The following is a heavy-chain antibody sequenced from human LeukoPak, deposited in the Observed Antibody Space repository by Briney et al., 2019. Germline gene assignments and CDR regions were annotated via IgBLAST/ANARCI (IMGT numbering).Heavy chain of an antibody. D-gene: IGHD3-22*01. CDR2: FDPEDGET. CDR3: AIVYYYDSSGYPYHFDY. Sequence: ASVKVSCKVSGYTLTELSMHWVRQAPGKGLEWMGGFDPEDGETIYAQKFQGRVTMTEDTSTDTAYMELSSLRSEDTAVYCCAIVYYYDSSGYPYHFDYWGQGTLVTVSS. J-gene: IGHJ4*02. V-gene: IGHV1-24*01. CDR1: GYTLTELS.